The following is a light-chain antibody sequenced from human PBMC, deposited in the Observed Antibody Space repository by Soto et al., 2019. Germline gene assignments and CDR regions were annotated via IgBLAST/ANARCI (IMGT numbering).Light chain of an antibody. Sequence: DSQMTQSPSSVYASVGDRVTITCRASQGITNRLAWYQQKPGKAPKLLIYEASSLQSGVPSRISGSGSGTDFTLTISSLQPEDFATYYCQQANSFPITFGQGTRLEIK. J-gene: IGKJ5*01. CDR1: QGITNR. CDR2: EAS. CDR3: QQANSFPIT. V-gene: IGKV1D-12*01.